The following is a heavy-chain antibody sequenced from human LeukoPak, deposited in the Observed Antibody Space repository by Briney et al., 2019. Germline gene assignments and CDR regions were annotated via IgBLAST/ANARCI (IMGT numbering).Heavy chain of an antibody. J-gene: IGHJ4*02. V-gene: IGHV3-23*01. CDR1: GFIFSNYA. Sequence: GGSLRLSCAASGFIFSNYAMSWVRQTPGKGLQWVSAFSGSGGSTYYADSVKGRFTISRDNSRNTLYLQMNSLRAEDTAVYYCARSGLSRFGFWGQGTLVTVSS. CDR3: ARSGLSRFGF. D-gene: IGHD2/OR15-2a*01. CDR2: FSGSGGST.